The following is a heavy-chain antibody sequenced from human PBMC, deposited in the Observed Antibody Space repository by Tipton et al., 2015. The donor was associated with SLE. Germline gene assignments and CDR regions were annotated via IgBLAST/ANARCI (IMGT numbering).Heavy chain of an antibody. CDR2: IIPIFGTA. CDR1: GGTFTSYA. V-gene: IGHV1-69*01. Sequence: QSGAEVKKPGSSVKVSCKASGGTFTSYAISWVRQAPGQGLEWMGGIIPIFGTANYAQKFQGRVTITADESTSTAYMELSSLRSDDTAVYYCARGSSPPHYYNGMDVWGQGTTVTVSS. J-gene: IGHJ6*02. CDR3: ARGSSPPHYYNGMDV. D-gene: IGHD6-13*01.